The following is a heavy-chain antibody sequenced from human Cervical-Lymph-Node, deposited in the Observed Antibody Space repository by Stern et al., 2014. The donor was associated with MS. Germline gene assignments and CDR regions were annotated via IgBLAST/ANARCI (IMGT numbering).Heavy chain of an antibody. CDR3: ASHFPNWNPFFDY. J-gene: IGHJ4*02. CDR2: VIPLFYTA. D-gene: IGHD1-1*01. CDR1: GGTFTTHA. Sequence: QLVQSGAEVKKPGSSVKVSCKASGGTFTTHAISWVRQAPGQGLEWMGGVIPLFYTANYAQKFQGRVTITADESTRKAYMERSSLRSENTAIYYWASHFPNWNPFFDYWGQGTLVTVSS. V-gene: IGHV1-69*01.